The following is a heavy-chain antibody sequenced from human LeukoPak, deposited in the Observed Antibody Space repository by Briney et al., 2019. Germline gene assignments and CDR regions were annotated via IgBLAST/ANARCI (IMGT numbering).Heavy chain of an antibody. CDR1: GFTFTNYA. V-gene: IGHV3-23*01. CDR3: EKDWTMIPGGDSWFNP. D-gene: IGHD3-22*01. J-gene: IGHJ5*02. Sequence: GGSLRLSCAASGFTFTNYAMSWVRQAPGKGVEWVSAISGSGGSTYYADSVKGRFTISRDNSKNTLYLQMNSLRAEDTAVYYCEKDWTMIPGGDSWFNPWGQGTLVTVSS. CDR2: ISGSGGST.